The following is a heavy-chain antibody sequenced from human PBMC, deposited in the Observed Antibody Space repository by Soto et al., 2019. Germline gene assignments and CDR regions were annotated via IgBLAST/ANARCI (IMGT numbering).Heavy chain of an antibody. Sequence: SETLSLTCAVYGGSFSGYYWSWIRQPPGKGLEWIGEINHSGSTNYNPSLKSRVTISVDTSKNQFSLKLGSVTAADTAVYYCARADYDILTDHGPSWFDPWGQGTLVTVSS. CDR2: INHSGST. CDR3: ARADYDILTDHGPSWFDP. J-gene: IGHJ5*02. V-gene: IGHV4-34*01. CDR1: GGSFSGYY. D-gene: IGHD3-9*01.